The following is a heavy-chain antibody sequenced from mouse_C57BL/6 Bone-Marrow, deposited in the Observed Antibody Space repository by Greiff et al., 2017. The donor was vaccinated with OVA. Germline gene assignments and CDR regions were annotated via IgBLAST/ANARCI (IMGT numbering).Heavy chain of an antibody. D-gene: IGHD2-1*01. J-gene: IGHJ4*01. CDR2: ISSGGDYI. Sequence: EVKVVESGEGLVKPGGSLKLSCAASGFTFSSYAMSWVRQTPEKRLELVAYISSGGDYIYYADTVKGRFTISRDNARNTLYLQMSSLKSEDTAMYYCTRLLDAMDYWGQGTSVTVSS. V-gene: IGHV5-9-1*02. CDR1: GFTFSSYA. CDR3: TRLLDAMDY.